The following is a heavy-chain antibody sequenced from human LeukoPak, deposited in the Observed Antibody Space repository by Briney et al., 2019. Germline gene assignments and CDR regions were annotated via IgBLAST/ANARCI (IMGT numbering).Heavy chain of an antibody. V-gene: IGHV4-34*01. CDR2: INHSGST. D-gene: IGHD5/OR15-5a*01. Sequence: SETLSLTCAVYGGSFSGYYWSWIRQPPGKGLEWIGEINHSGSTNYNPSLKSRVTISVDTSKNQFSLKLISVTAADTAVYYCAREPGLYAFDYWGQGTLVTVSS. J-gene: IGHJ4*02. CDR1: GGSFSGYY. CDR3: AREPGLYAFDY.